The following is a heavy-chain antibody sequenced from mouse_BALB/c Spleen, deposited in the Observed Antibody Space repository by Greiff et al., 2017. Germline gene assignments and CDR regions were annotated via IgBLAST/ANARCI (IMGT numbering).Heavy chain of an antibody. D-gene: IGHD1-2*01. J-gene: IGHJ3*01. CDR1: GYTFTSYW. V-gene: IGHV1-7*01. CDR2: INPTTGYT. Sequence: VQLVESGAELAKPGASVKMSCKAAGYTFTSYWMHWVKQRPGQGLEWIGYINPTTGYTEYNQKFNDKATLTADKSSSTAYMQLSSLTSEDSAVYYCSILRLPYWGQGTLVTVSA. CDR3: SILRLPY.